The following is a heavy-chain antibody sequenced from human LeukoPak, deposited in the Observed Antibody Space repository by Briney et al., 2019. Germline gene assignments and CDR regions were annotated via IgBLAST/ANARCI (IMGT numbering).Heavy chain of an antibody. Sequence: GGSLRLSCAASGFTFCSYGMHWVRQAPGKGLQCVALIRYDGSNKYYADSVKGRFTISRDNSKNTLYLQMNSLRAEDTAVYYCAKDFRGWYQGYFDYWGQGTLVTVSS. J-gene: IGHJ4*02. CDR2: IRYDGSNK. D-gene: IGHD6-19*01. CDR3: AKDFRGWYQGYFDY. V-gene: IGHV3-30*02. CDR1: GFTFCSYG.